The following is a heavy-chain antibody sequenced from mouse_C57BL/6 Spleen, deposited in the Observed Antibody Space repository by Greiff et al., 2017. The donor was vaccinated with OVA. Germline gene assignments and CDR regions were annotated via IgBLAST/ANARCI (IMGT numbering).Heavy chain of an antibody. CDR2: IYPGSGNT. CDR3: ARKGGSSYGFAY. J-gene: IGHJ3*01. V-gene: IGHV1-76*01. Sequence: QVQLKESGAELVRPGASVKLSCKASGYTFTDYYINWVKQRPGQGLEWIARIYPGSGNTYYNEKFKGKATLTAEKSSSTAYMQLSSLTSEDSAVYCCARKGGSSYGFAYWGQGTLVTVSA. CDR1: GYTFTDYY. D-gene: IGHD1-1*01.